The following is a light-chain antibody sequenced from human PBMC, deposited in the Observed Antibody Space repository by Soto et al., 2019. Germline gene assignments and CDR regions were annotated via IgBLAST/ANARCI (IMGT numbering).Light chain of an antibody. CDR2: KAS. J-gene: IGKJ4*01. V-gene: IGKV1-5*03. CDR1: QSISVW. CDR3: QQYNSYPLT. Sequence: DIQMTPSPSTLSASVGARVTLTCRASQSISVWLAWYQPTPGKAPKLLIYKASSLESGVPSRFSGSGSGTEFTLTISSLQPDDFATYYCQQYNSYPLTFGGGTKVDI.